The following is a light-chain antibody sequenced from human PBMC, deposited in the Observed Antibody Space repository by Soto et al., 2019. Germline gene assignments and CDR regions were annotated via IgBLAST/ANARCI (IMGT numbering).Light chain of an antibody. CDR2: EGT. V-gene: IGLV2-23*01. CDR1: SSDVGGYNL. CDR3: CSYAAGSTPVL. Sequence: QSALTQPASVSGSPGQSITIPCTGTSSDVGGYNLVSWFQQHPGKAPKLLIYEGTKRPSGVSNRFAGSKSGNTASLTISGIQAEDEADYYCCSYAAGSTPVLFGGGTKLTVL. J-gene: IGLJ2*01.